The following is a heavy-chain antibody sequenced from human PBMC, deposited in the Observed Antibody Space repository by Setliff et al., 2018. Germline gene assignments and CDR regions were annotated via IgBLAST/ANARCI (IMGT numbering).Heavy chain of an antibody. CDR1: GFTFSSCS. V-gene: IGHV3-48*01. J-gene: IGHJ3*02. Sequence: GSLRLSCAASGFTFSSCSMNWVRQAPGKGLEWVSYISSSSSATYYADSVKGRFTISRDNAKNALYRQMNSLRAEDTAVYYCAREDRDAFDIWGQGTLVTVSS. CDR2: ISSSSSAT. CDR3: AREDRDAFDI.